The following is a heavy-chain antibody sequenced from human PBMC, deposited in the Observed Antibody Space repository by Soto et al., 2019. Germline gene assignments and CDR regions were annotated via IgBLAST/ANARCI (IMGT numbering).Heavy chain of an antibody. V-gene: IGHV3-7*05. CDR2: IKEDGSEK. J-gene: IGHJ6*02. CDR1: KFTFSSYW. D-gene: IGHD2-2*01. Sequence: EVQLVESGGGLVQPGGSLRLSCAASKFTFSSYWMNWVRQAPGKGLEWVANIKEDGSEKYYVDSVKGRFTISTDNAKNSLYLQMDSLRGEDTAVYYCARDLGAPGRGSAVGYYYHYGMDVWGQGTTVTVSS. CDR3: ARDLGAPGRGSAVGYYYHYGMDV.